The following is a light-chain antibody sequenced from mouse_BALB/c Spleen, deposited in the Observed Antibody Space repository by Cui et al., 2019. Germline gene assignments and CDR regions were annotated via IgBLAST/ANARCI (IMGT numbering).Light chain of an antibody. CDR1: SSVSY. V-gene: IGKV4-68*01. CDR2: LTS. Sequence: QIVLTQSQALMYASPGEKVTMTCSASSSVSYMYWYQQKPRSSPKPWIYLTSNLASGVPARFSGSGSGTSYSLTISSMEAEDAATYYCQQWSSNPPTFGGGTKLEIK. CDR3: QQWSSNPPT. J-gene: IGKJ2*01.